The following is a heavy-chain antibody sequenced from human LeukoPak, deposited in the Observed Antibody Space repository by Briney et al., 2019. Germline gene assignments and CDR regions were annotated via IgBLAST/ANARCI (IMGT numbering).Heavy chain of an antibody. CDR3: AKAFPTRHYYGSGSQEGDY. D-gene: IGHD3-10*01. CDR1: GFTFSSYA. J-gene: IGHJ4*02. V-gene: IGHV3-23*01. Sequence: GGSLRLSCAASGFTFSSYAMSWDRQAPGKGLEWVSAISGSGGSTYYADSVKGRFTISRDNSKNTLYLQMNSLRAEDTAVYYCAKAFPTRHYYGSGSQEGDYWGQGTLVTVSS. CDR2: ISGSGGST.